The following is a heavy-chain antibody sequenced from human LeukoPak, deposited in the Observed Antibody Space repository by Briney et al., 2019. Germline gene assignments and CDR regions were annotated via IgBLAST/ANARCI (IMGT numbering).Heavy chain of an antibody. CDR3: AREGVYYDILAAYYRPYYFDF. J-gene: IGHJ4*02. Sequence: SETLSLTCAVYGGSFSGYYWSWIRQPPGKGLEWIGEINHGGSTNYNPSLKSRLTVSVDTSKNQFSLKLSSVTAADTAVYYCAREGVYYDILAAYYRPYYFDFWGQGTLVTVYS. CDR1: GGSFSGYY. CDR2: INHGGST. D-gene: IGHD3-9*01. V-gene: IGHV4-34*01.